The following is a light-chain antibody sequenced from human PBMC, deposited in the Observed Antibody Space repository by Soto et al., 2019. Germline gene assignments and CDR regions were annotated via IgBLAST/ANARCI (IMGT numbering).Light chain of an antibody. J-gene: IGKJ1*01. CDR2: KAS. V-gene: IGKV1-5*03. CDR1: QSVSNW. CDR3: QHYNGYRWT. Sequence: DIQMTQSPSTLSASVGDRVTITCRANQSVSNWLAWYQQKPGKAPKILIYKASSLESGVPSRFSGSGSGTEFTLTISSLRPDDFATYYCQHYNGYRWTFGQGTKVDIK.